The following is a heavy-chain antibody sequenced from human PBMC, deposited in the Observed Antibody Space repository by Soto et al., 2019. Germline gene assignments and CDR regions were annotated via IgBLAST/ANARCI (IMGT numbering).Heavy chain of an antibody. Sequence: ASVKVSCKASGYTFTSYGISWVRQAPGQGLEWMGWISAYNGNTNYAQKLQGRVTMTTDTSTSTAYMELRSLRAEDTAVYYCASLSNSLRYIDYWGQGTLVTVSS. CDR1: GYTFTSYG. D-gene: IGHD1-26*01. CDR2: ISAYNGNT. V-gene: IGHV1-18*01. J-gene: IGHJ4*02. CDR3: ASLSNSLRYIDY.